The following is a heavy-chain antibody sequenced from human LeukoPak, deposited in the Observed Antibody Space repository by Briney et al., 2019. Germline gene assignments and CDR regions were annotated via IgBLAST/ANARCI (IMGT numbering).Heavy chain of an antibody. D-gene: IGHD3-10*01. Sequence: GGSLRLSCAASGFTFTSYTMKWLRQTPGKGLEWVSSITGSTNGIYYADSVKGRFTISRDNAKNSLSLQMNSLRADDTAVYYCARARVASVYGSGREYYFDYWGQGALVTVSS. CDR1: GFTFTSYT. J-gene: IGHJ4*02. CDR2: ITGSTNGI. CDR3: ARARVASVYGSGREYYFDY. V-gene: IGHV3-21*01.